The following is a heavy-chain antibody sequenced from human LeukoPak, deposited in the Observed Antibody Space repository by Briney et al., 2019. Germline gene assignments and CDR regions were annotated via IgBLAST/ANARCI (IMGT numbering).Heavy chain of an antibody. D-gene: IGHD4-17*01. CDR1: GFTFSSYW. J-gene: IGHJ4*02. Sequence: GGSLRLSCAASGFTFSSYWMHWVRQAPGKGLVWVSRINSDGSSTSYADPVKGRFTISRDNAKNTLYLQMNSLRAEDTAVYYCARDYGDYVGFDYWGQGTLVTVSS. V-gene: IGHV3-74*01. CDR2: INSDGSST. CDR3: ARDYGDYVGFDY.